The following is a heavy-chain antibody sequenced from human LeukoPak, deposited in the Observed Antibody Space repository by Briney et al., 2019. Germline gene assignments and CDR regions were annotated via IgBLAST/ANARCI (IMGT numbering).Heavy chain of an antibody. CDR3: ARGFYCSSTSCYDWFDP. CDR2: IYYSGST. CDR1: GGSVSSGSYY. J-gene: IGHJ5*02. V-gene: IGHV4-31*03. D-gene: IGHD2-2*01. Sequence: KPSETLSLTCTVSGGSVSSGSYYWSWIRQHPGKGLEWIGYIYYSGSTYYNPSLKSRVTISVDTSKNQFSLKLSSVTAADTAVYYCARGFYCSSTSCYDWFDPWGQGTLVTVSS.